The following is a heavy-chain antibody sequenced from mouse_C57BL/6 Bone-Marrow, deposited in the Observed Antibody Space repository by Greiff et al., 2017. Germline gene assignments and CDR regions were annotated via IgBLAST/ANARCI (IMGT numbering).Heavy chain of an antibody. CDR2: IWSGGST. V-gene: IGHV2-2*01. Sequence: VMLVESGPGLVQPSQSLSITCTVSGFSLTSYGVHWVRQSPGKGLEWLGVIWSGGSTDYNAAFISRLSISKDNSKSQVFFKMNSLQADDTAIYYCARKGYFDVWGTGTTVTVSS. CDR3: ARKGYFDV. CDR1: GFSLTSYG. J-gene: IGHJ1*03.